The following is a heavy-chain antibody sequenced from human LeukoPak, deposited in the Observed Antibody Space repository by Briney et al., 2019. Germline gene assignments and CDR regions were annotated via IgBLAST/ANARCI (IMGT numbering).Heavy chain of an antibody. CDR1: GGSFSGYY. CDR2: INHSGST. J-gene: IGHJ4*02. Sequence: SETLSLTCAVYGGSFSGYYWSWIRQPPGKGLEWIGEINHSGSTNYNPSLKSRVTISVDTSKNQFSLKLSSVTAADTAVYYCARINIGYCTNGVCYTDYRGQGTLVTVSS. CDR3: ARINIGYCTNGVCYTDY. D-gene: IGHD2-8*01. V-gene: IGHV4-34*01.